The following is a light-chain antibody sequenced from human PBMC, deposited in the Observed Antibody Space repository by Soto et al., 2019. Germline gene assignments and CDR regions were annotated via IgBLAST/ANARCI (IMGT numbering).Light chain of an antibody. CDR1: SSDVGGYKF. Sequence: QSALTQPPSASGSPGQSVTISCTGTSSDVGGYKFVSWYQQHPDKAPKLIIYEVTKRPSGVPDRFSGSKSGNTASLTVSGLQPEDEADYYCSSYAGSNTVIFGGGTKVTVL. J-gene: IGLJ2*01. V-gene: IGLV2-8*01. CDR2: EVT. CDR3: SSYAGSNTVI.